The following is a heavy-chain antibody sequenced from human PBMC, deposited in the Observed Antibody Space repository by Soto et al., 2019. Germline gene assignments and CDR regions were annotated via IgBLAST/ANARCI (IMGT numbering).Heavy chain of an antibody. J-gene: IGHJ3*02. D-gene: IGHD3-10*01. CDR1: GYNFDGFW. CDR3: AKDRGRPDAFNI. V-gene: IGHV3-74*01. Sequence: PGGSLRLSCAGSGYNFDGFWMHWVRQAPGKGLVWVSRIDNGGTNTVYADAVKGRFTISRDNAKNTLYLQMNSLRAEDTAVYYCAKDRGRPDAFNIWGQGTMVTVSS. CDR2: IDNGGTNT.